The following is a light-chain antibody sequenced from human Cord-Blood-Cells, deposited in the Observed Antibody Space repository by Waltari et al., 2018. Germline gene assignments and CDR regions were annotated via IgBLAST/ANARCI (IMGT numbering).Light chain of an antibody. Sequence: EIVLTQSPGTLSSSPGERATLPCRASQSVRSRYLAWYQQKPGQAPRLLIYGASSRATGIPDRFSGSGSGTDFTLTISRLEPEDFAVYYCQQYGSSPVTFGGGTKVEIK. J-gene: IGKJ4*01. CDR2: GAS. V-gene: IGKV3-20*01. CDR3: QQYGSSPVT. CDR1: QSVRSRY.